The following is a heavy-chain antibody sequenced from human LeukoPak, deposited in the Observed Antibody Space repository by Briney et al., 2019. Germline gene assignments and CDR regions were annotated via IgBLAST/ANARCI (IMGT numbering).Heavy chain of an antibody. D-gene: IGHD6-25*01. CDR3: ARERTPGSGYGVDY. CDR2: IIPIFGTP. CDR1: GGTFSSYA. V-gene: IGHV1-69*13. Sequence: SVKVSCKASGGTFSSYAISWVRQAPGQGLEWMGGIIPIFGTPNYAQNFQGRVTITADESASTAYMELTSLRSEDTAVYYCARERTPGSGYGVDYWGQGTVVTVSS. J-gene: IGHJ4*02.